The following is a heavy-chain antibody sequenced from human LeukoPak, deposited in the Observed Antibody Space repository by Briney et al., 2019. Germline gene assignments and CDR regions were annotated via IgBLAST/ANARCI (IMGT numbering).Heavy chain of an antibody. V-gene: IGHV5-51*01. J-gene: IGHJ5*02. D-gene: IGHD6-19*01. CDR3: ARHRENDGWYWSDP. CDR1: GYTFTNYW. Sequence: GESLKISCKASGYTFTNYWIAWVRQMPGKGLEWMGIIYPGDSDTRYSPSFQDQVTISADKSISTAYLRWSSLKASDSAMYYCARHRENDGWYWSDPWGQGTLVTVTS. CDR2: IYPGDSDT.